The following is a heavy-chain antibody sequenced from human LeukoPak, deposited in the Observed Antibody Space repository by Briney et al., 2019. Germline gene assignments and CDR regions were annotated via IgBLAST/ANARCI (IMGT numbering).Heavy chain of an antibody. V-gene: IGHV4-30-2*01. CDR2: IYHSGST. D-gene: IGHD4-17*01. CDR3: ARTVTTVTTLWFDP. CDR1: VGSISSGCYS. Sequence: SQTLSLTCAVSVGSISSGCYSWSWIRQPPGKGLEWIGYIYHSGSTYYNPSLKSRVTISVDRSKNQFSLKLSSVTAADTAVYYCARTVTTVTTLWFDPWGQGTLVTVSS. J-gene: IGHJ5*02.